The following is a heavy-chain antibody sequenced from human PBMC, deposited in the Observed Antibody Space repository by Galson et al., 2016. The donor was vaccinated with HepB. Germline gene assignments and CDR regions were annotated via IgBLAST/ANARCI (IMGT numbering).Heavy chain of an antibody. V-gene: IGHV3-53*01. Sequence: SLRLSCAASGFTVRSNYMSWVRQAPGKGLECVSVIYSTGKTYSADSVRGRFTISRDNSKNTAYLQMNSLTAEDTAVYYCARGFRFGVLTGYYFDYWGQGTLVTVSS. CDR1: GFTVRSNY. J-gene: IGHJ4*02. CDR3: ARGFRFGVLTGYYFDY. CDR2: IYSTGKT. D-gene: IGHD3-3*01.